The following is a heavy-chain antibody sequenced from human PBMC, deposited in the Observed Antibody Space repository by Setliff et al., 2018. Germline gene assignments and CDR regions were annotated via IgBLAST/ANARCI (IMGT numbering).Heavy chain of an antibody. V-gene: IGHV1-46*01. Sequence: ASVKVSCKASGYSFTGYYMHWARQAPGQGLEWMGIIHTGGGSASYAPKFQGRVTMTSDTSTNTIYMEVNIVRPDDTAIYYCARGGMAAAGRKGVFEYWGQGTLVTVSS. J-gene: IGHJ4*02. CDR3: ARGGMAAAGRKGVFEY. CDR2: IHTGGGSA. CDR1: GYSFTGYY. D-gene: IGHD6-13*01.